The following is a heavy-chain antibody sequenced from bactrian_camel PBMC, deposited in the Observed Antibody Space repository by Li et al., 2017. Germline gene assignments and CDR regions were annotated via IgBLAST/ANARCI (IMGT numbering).Heavy chain of an antibody. CDR2: IDSDGRT. D-gene: IGHD3*01. V-gene: IGHV3S57*01. CDR3: AVRGSRGACSLTLSAFDI. Sequence: HVQLVESGGGSVQAGGSLRLSCAGSGRTYMKWCMGWFRQVPGKEREGLATIDSDGRTAYADSVKGRFTISKDNVLNILYLQMNNLNPEDSAMYYCAVRGSRGACSLTLSAFDIWGQGTQVTVS. CDR1: GRTYMKWC. J-gene: IGHJ4*01.